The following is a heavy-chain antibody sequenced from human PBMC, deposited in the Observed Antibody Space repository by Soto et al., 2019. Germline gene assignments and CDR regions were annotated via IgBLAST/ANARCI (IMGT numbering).Heavy chain of an antibody. Sequence: HPGGSLRLSCAASGFTFSSYAMSWVRQAPGKGLEWVSAISGSGGSTYYADSVKGRFTISRDNSKNTLYLQMNSLRAEDTAVYYCAKGVRGAVAGTLYYFDYWGQGTLVTVSS. CDR2: ISGSGGST. CDR1: GFTFSSYA. D-gene: IGHD6-19*01. CDR3: AKGVRGAVAGTLYYFDY. J-gene: IGHJ4*02. V-gene: IGHV3-23*01.